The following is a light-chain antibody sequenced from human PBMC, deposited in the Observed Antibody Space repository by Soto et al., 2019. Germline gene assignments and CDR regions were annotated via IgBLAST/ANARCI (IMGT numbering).Light chain of an antibody. Sequence: EIVLTQSPGTLSLSPGESATLLCRASQSVSSNLAWYQQKPGQAPRLLIYDASNRATGIPARFSGSGSGTDFTLTISSLEPEDFAVYYCQQRSNWLITFGQGTRLEIK. CDR3: QQRSNWLIT. CDR1: QSVSSN. J-gene: IGKJ5*01. CDR2: DAS. V-gene: IGKV3-11*01.